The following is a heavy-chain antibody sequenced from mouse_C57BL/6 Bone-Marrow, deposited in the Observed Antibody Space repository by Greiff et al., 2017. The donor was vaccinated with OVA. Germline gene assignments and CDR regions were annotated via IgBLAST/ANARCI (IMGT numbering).Heavy chain of an antibody. Sequence: EVQGVESGAELVRPGASVKLSCTASGFNIKDYYMHWVKQRPEQGLEWIGRIDPEDGDTEYAPKFQGKVTMTADTSSNTAYLQLSSLTSEDTAVYYCTTYDYGSSYWYFDVWGTGTTVTVSS. CDR1: GFNIKDYY. J-gene: IGHJ1*03. D-gene: IGHD1-1*01. CDR2: IDPEDGDT. CDR3: TTYDYGSSYWYFDV. V-gene: IGHV14-1*01.